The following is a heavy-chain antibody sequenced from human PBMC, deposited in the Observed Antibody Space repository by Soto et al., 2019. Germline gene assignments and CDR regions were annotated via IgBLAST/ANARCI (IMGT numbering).Heavy chain of an antibody. CDR3: VRDSKNNWWGLGS. J-gene: IGHJ5*02. CDR1: GYTFTSYS. D-gene: IGHD1-1*01. CDR2: INTGNGDT. V-gene: IGHV1-3*04. Sequence: QVQLVQSGTEVKKPGASVKVSCETSGYTFTSYSMHWVRQAPGQRPEWMGWINTGNGDTKYSGKFQGRLAIAADTSASTAYMELVSLTFEETAVYYCVRDSKNNWWGLGSWGQGTLVTVSS.